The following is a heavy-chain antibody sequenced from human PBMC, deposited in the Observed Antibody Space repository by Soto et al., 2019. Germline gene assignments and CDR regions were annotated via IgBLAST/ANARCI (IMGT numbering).Heavy chain of an antibody. V-gene: IGHV5-51*01. CDR1: GYSFTTDW. CDR3: ARQADRDDRSSFGY. Sequence: PGESLKICCKGSGYSFTTDWIGWVRQMPGKGRGWMGVIYPGDSDTRFSPSFQGQVTISVDMSISTAYLQWSSLKASDTAMYYCARQADRDDRSSFGYWGQGTLVTVSS. D-gene: IGHD3-22*01. CDR2: IYPGDSDT. J-gene: IGHJ4*02.